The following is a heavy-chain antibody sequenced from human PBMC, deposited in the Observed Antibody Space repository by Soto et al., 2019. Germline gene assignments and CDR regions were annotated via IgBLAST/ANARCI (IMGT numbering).Heavy chain of an antibody. V-gene: IGHV1-18*01. CDR1: GYTFTRYG. J-gene: IGHJ4*02. D-gene: IGHD6-19*01. CDR3: ARVDSIAVDGTLEP. Sequence: XSVKVSCKASGYTFTRYGISWVRQAPGQGLEWMGWISHXNGNKXYAQKFKGTVXXTTNTYTXXDYMELRSMRSDDTAVYYCARVDSIAVDGTLEPWGQGTLVTVSS. CDR2: ISHXNGNK.